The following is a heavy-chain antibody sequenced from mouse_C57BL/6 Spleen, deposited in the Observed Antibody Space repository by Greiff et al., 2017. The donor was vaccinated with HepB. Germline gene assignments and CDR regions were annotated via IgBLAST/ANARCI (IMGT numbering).Heavy chain of an antibody. J-gene: IGHJ4*01. CDR3: ARRDGNYVGYAMDY. CDR1: GYTFTSYW. V-gene: IGHV1-59*01. Sequence: QVQLQQPGAELVRPGTSVKLSCKASGYTFTSYWMHWVKQRPGQGLEWIGVIDPSDSYTNYNQKFKGKATLTVDTSSSTAYMQLSSLTSEDSAVYYCARRDGNYVGYAMDYWGQGTSVTVSS. CDR2: IDPSDSYT. D-gene: IGHD2-1*01.